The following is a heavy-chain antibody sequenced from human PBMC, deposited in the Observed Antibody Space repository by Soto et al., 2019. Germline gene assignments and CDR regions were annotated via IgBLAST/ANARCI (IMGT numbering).Heavy chain of an antibody. J-gene: IGHJ6*02. CDR2: IYHSGST. V-gene: IGHV4-30-2*02. CDR3: AGSGYYHNSGMDV. Sequence: QLQLQESGSGLVKPSQTLSLTSAVSGGSISRGGYSWSWIRQPPGKGLEGIGNIYHSGSTYYNPSLKSRVTISLDRSKSQFSLKLSSVTAADTAVYYFAGSGYYHNSGMDVWGQGTTVTVSS. CDR1: GGSISRGGYS. D-gene: IGHD3-22*01.